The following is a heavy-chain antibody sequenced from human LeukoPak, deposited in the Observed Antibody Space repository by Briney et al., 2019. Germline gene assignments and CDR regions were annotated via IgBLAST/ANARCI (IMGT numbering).Heavy chain of an antibody. CDR1: GGSVSSGSYY. V-gene: IGHV4-61*01. D-gene: IGHD3-10*01. J-gene: IGHJ6*02. CDR3: ARANTGYYYGSGRGMDV. CDR2: IYYSGST. Sequence: SETLSLTCTVSGGSVSSGSYYWSWIRQPPGKGLEWIGYIYYSGSTNYNPSLKSRVTISVDTSKNQFSLNLSSVTAADTAVYYCARANTGYYYGSGRGMDVWGQGTTVTISS.